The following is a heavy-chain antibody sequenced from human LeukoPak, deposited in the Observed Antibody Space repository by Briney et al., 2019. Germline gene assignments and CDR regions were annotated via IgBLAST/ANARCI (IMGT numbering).Heavy chain of an antibody. J-gene: IGHJ6*02. D-gene: IGHD3-10*01. CDR2: ISSSGSTI. CDR1: GFTFSSCE. V-gene: IGHV3-48*03. Sequence: GGSLRLSCAASGFTFSSCEMNWVRQAPGKGLEWVSYISSSGSTIYYADSVKGRFTISRDNAKNSLYLQMNSLRAEDTAVYYCAKDFAASRGVPYYYYGMDVWGQGTTVTVSS. CDR3: AKDFAASRGVPYYYYGMDV.